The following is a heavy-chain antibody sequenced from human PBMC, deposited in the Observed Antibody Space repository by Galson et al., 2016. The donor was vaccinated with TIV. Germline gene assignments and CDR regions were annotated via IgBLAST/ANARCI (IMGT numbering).Heavy chain of an antibody. CDR2: ISSDGSNK. Sequence: SLRLSCAASGFTFSSYAMHWVRQTPGKGLEWVALISSDGSNKYAADSVKGRFTISRDNSKNMLYLQMNSLRAEDTAVYYCARDITIFGVVRGEIDYWGQGTLVTVSS. D-gene: IGHD3-3*01. CDR3: ARDITIFGVVRGEIDY. CDR1: GFTFSSYA. J-gene: IGHJ4*02. V-gene: IGHV3-30*04.